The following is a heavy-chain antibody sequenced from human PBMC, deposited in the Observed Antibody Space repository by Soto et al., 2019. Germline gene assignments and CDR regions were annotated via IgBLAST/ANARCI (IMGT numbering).Heavy chain of an antibody. D-gene: IGHD5-12*01. CDR2: ISHDSSIK. V-gene: IGHV3-30*18. CDR1: GFSFSIYG. J-gene: IGHJ6*02. Sequence: LRLSCAASGFSFSIYGMHWVRQAPGKGLEWVALISHDSSIKYYGESVKGRFTISRDNSKNTLSLQMNSLRVEDTAVYYCAKSRIVATINFVYYGMDVWGQGTTVTV. CDR3: AKSRIVATINFVYYGMDV.